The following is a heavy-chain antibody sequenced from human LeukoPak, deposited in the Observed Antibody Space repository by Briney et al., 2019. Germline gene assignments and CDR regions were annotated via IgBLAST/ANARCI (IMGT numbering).Heavy chain of an antibody. D-gene: IGHD1-26*01. V-gene: IGHV3-11*04. CDR3: ARAVKWDY. CDR1: GFSFTDYY. Sequence: PGGSLRLSCSASGFSFTDYYMSWLRQSPGKGLEWVSYISSSGTTIYYADSVKGRFTISRDTAKNTLYLQMNSLRVEDTAVYYCARAVKWDYWGQGALVTVSS. CDR2: ISSSGTTI. J-gene: IGHJ4*02.